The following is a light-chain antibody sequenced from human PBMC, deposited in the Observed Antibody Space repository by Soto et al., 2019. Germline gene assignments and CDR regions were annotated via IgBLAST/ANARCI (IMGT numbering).Light chain of an antibody. CDR3: AAWDDSLTGYV. Sequence: QSVLTQPPSASGTPGQRVTISCSGSSSNIGSNTVNWYQQLPGTAPKLLIYSYNQRPSGVPDRFSGSKSGTSASLAISGLQSEDEADYYCAAWDDSLTGYVFGNGTKVTVL. CDR1: SSNIGSNT. V-gene: IGLV1-44*01. CDR2: SYN. J-gene: IGLJ1*01.